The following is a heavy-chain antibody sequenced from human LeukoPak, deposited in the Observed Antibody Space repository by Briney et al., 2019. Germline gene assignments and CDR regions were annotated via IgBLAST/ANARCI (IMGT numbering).Heavy chain of an antibody. CDR2: IYYSGST. Sequence: PSETLSLTCTVSGGSVSSGSYYWNWIRQPPGTGLEWIGYIYYSGSTNYNPSLNSRVTISLDTSKNQFSLKLSSVTAADTAVFYCARGYSSIRGWFDPWGQGTPVTVSS. CDR3: ARGYSSIRGWFDP. CDR1: GGSVSSGSYY. J-gene: IGHJ5*02. D-gene: IGHD6-13*01. V-gene: IGHV4-61*01.